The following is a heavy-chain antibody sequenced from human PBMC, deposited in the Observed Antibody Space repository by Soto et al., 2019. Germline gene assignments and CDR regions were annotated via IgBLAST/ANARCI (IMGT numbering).Heavy chain of an antibody. CDR3: ARSRPVQLERPGGLRFDP. J-gene: IGHJ5*02. Sequence: PGGSLRLSCAASGFTFSSYTMNWIRQAPGKGLEWVSYISSSSSTIYYADSVKGRFTISRDNSKNTLYLQMNSLRAEDTAVYYCARSRPVQLERPGGLRFDPWGQGTLVTVSS. CDR2: ISSSSSTI. CDR1: GFTFSSYT. D-gene: IGHD1-1*01. V-gene: IGHV3-48*01.